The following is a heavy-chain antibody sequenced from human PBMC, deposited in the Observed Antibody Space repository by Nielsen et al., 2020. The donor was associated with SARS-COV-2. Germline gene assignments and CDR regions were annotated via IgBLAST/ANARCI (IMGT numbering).Heavy chain of an antibody. D-gene: IGHD1-26*01. J-gene: IGHJ6*02. Sequence: ASVKVSCKASGYTFTSYDINWVRQATGQGLEWMGWMNPNSGNTGSAQKFQGRAAMTRNTSISTAYMELSSLRSEDTAVYYCARDGGRRSYWWELLERPDYYGMDVWGQGTTVTVSS. V-gene: IGHV1-8*01. CDR3: ARDGGRRSYWWELLERPDYYGMDV. CDR1: GYTFTSYD. CDR2: MNPNSGNT.